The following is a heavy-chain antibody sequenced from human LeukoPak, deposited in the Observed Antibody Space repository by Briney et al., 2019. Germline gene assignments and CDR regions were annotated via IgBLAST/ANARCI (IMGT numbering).Heavy chain of an antibody. D-gene: IGHD2-8*01. CDR2: IDPRSGAT. Sequence: ASVQVSCKASGYTFTAYYIHWVRRAPGQGLEWMGWIDPRSGATKCTHTFQGRVTMTRDTSNTTVYLELTGLTVDDTAVYHCATDNGTLDYWGQGTLVTVAS. CDR1: GYTFTAYY. V-gene: IGHV1-2*02. J-gene: IGHJ4*02. CDR3: ATDNGTLDY.